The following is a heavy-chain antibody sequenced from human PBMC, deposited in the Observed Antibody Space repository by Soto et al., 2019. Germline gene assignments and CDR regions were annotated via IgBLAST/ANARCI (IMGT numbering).Heavy chain of an antibody. J-gene: IGHJ4*02. CDR3: ARDLTTGTRYFDY. CDR2: ISSSSSYI. Sequence: GGSLRLSCAASGFTFSSYSMNWARQAPGKGLEWVSSISSSSSYIYYADSVKGRFTISRDNAKNSLYLQMNSLRAEDTAVYYCARDLTTGTRYFDYWGQGTLVTVSS. D-gene: IGHD6-13*01. V-gene: IGHV3-21*01. CDR1: GFTFSSYS.